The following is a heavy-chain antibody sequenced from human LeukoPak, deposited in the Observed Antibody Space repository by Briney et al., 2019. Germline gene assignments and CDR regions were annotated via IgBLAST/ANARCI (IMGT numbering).Heavy chain of an antibody. CDR3: AKGIVDIVATPSFWDYYYMDV. Sequence: GGSLRLSCAASGFTFDDYGMSWVRQAPGKGLEWVAVISYDGSNKYYADSVKGRFTISRDNSKNTLYLQMNSLRAEDTAAYYCAKGIVDIVATPSFWDYYYMDVWGKGTTVTVSS. J-gene: IGHJ6*03. CDR1: GFTFDDYG. V-gene: IGHV3-30*18. CDR2: ISYDGSNK. D-gene: IGHD5-12*01.